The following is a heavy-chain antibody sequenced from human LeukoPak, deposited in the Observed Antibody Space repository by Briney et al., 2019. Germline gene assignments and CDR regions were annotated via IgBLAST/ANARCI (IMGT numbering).Heavy chain of an antibody. CDR2: INPSGGST. Sequence: ASVKVSCKASGYTFTTYYIHWVREAPGQGLEWMGIINPSGGSTSCAQNFQGRLTMTRDTSTSTVYMELSSLRSEDTAVYYCARVRYCTDAVCYAFDIWGQGTMVTVSS. J-gene: IGHJ3*02. CDR1: GYTFTTYY. CDR3: ARVRYCTDAVCYAFDI. V-gene: IGHV1-46*01. D-gene: IGHD2-8*01.